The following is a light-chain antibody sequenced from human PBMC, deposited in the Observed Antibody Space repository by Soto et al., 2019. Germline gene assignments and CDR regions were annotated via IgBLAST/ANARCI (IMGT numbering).Light chain of an antibody. CDR3: QHRSDWPST. V-gene: IGKV3-11*01. Sequence: EIVLTQSPATLSLSPGERGTLSCRASQSVTDYLGWYQQKPGQAPRLLVYDVSNRAPGIPARFSGGGSGTNFTLTISNLEPEDFAVYYCQHRSDWPSTFGQGTKVEFK. CDR2: DVS. J-gene: IGKJ1*01. CDR1: QSVTDY.